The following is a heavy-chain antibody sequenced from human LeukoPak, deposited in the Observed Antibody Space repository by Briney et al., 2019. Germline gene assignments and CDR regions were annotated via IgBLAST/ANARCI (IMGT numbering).Heavy chain of an antibody. CDR3: TSGGYYDPNYFGY. V-gene: IGHV1-2*02. CDR2: INPNSGGT. D-gene: IGHD3-3*01. Sequence: ASVKVSCKASGYTFTGYYIHWVRQAPGQGLEWMGWINPNSGGTKYAQKFQGRVTMTRDTSISTAYMDLSRLTSDDTAVYYCTSGGYYDPNYFGYWGQGALVTVSS. J-gene: IGHJ4*02. CDR1: GYTFTGYY.